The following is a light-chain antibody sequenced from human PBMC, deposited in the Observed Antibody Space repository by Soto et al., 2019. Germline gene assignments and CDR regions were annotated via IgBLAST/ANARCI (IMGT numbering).Light chain of an antibody. V-gene: IGLV1-51*01. CDR2: DNN. CDR3: GTWDSSLSVYV. CDR1: ISNIGNNY. Sequence: QSVLTQPPSVSAAPGQRVTISCSGSISNIGNNYVSWYQHLPGKAPELLIYDNNQRPSGIPDRFSGSKSGTSATLGITGLQTGHEADYYCGTWDSSLSVYVSGTGTKFTVL. J-gene: IGLJ1*01.